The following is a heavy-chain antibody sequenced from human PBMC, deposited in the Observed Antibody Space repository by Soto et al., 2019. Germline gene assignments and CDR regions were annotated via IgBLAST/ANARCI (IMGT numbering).Heavy chain of an antibody. D-gene: IGHD1-26*01. CDR1: GDVFRSYG. CDR3: ATARYSGSSNPTIDAFDI. V-gene: IGHV1-24*01. J-gene: IGHJ3*02. CDR2: FDPEDGET. Sequence: ASVKVSCKASGDVFRSYGINWVRQAPGKGLEWMGGFDPEDGETIYAQKFQGRVTMTEDTSTDTAYMELSSLRSEDTAVYYCATARYSGSSNPTIDAFDIWGQGTMVTVSS.